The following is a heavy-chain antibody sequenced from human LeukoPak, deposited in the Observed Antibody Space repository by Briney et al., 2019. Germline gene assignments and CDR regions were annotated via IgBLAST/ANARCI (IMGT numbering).Heavy chain of an antibody. CDR2: IYYSGST. CDR3: ARSERHSSGYYGY. CDR1: GGSISSYY. Sequence: SETLSLTCTVSGGSISSYYWSWIRQPPGKGLEWIGYIYYSGSTNYNPSLKSRVTISVDTSKNQFSLKLSSVTAADTAVYYCARSERHSSGYYGYWGQGTLVTVSS. V-gene: IGHV4-59*08. D-gene: IGHD3-22*01. J-gene: IGHJ4*02.